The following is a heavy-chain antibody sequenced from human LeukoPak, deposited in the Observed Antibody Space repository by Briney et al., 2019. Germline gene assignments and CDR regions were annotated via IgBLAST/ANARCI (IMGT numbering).Heavy chain of an antibody. Sequence: GGSLRLSCAASGFTLSDHYMDWVRQAPGKGLEWVGRSRNKANSYTTEYAASVKGRFSISRDDSKNSMYLQMNSLKSEDTAVYYCARAFDSGSYYSYSDYWGQGTLVTVSS. CDR2: SRNKANSYTT. V-gene: IGHV3-72*01. J-gene: IGHJ4*02. CDR3: ARAFDSGSYYSYSDY. CDR1: GFTLSDHY. D-gene: IGHD3-10*01.